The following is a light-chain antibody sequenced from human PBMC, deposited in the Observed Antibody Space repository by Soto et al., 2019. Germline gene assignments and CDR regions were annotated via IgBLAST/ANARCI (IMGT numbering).Light chain of an antibody. Sequence: QSVLTQPASVSGSPGQSITISCTGSNSDIGSYNLVSWYQHHPGKAPKLMISEVIRRPSGVSNRFSGSKSGNTASLTISGLQAEDEADYYCCSYAGSSIVVFGGGTKVTVL. V-gene: IGLV2-23*02. CDR3: CSYAGSSIVV. CDR1: NSDIGSYNL. CDR2: EVI. J-gene: IGLJ2*01.